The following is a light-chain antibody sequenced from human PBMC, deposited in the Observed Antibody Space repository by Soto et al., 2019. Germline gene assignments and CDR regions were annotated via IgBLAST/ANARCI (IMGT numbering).Light chain of an antibody. CDR1: QSISSW. J-gene: IGKJ4*01. Sequence: DIQMTQSPSTLSASVGDRVTITCRASQSISSWLAWYQQKPGKAPKLLIYDASSLESGVPSRFSGSGSGTEFTLNISSLQPDDFATDYCQQYNSYSPLTFGGGTKVEIK. V-gene: IGKV1-5*01. CDR2: DAS. CDR3: QQYNSYSPLT.